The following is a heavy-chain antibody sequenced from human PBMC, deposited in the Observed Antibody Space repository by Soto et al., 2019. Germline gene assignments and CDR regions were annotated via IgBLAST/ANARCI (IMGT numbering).Heavy chain of an antibody. V-gene: IGHV3-9*01. CDR1: GFTFDDYA. CDR2: ISWNSGSI. D-gene: IGHD4-17*01. CDR3: AKASLTTKWFDY. J-gene: IGHJ4*02. Sequence: VQLVESGGGLVQPGRSLRLSCAASGFTFDDYAMHWVRQAPGKGLEWVSGISWNSGSIGYADSVKGRFTISRDNAKNSLYLQMNSLRAEDTALYYCAKASLTTKWFDYWGQGTLVTVSS.